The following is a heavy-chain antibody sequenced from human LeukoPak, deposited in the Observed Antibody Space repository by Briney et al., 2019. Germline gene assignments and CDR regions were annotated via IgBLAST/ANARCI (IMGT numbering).Heavy chain of an antibody. CDR1: GFNFSNYW. V-gene: IGHV3-7*03. Sequence: GGSLRLSCAASGFNFSNYWMIWVRQASGKGLEWVANIKEDGSEKYYLDSVKGRFTVYRDNAKNSLYLQMRNLGAEDTAVYYCARGFFYNWGQGTLVSVSS. CDR3: ARGFFYN. J-gene: IGHJ4*02. CDR2: IKEDGSEK.